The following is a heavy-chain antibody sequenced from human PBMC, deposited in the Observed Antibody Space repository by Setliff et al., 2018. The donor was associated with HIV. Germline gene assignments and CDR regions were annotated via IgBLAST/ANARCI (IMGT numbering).Heavy chain of an antibody. J-gene: IGHJ4*02. CDR3: ARGRRYFGDYYY. D-gene: IGHD4-17*01. CDR1: GFPVSGNY. Sequence: GESLKISCAVSGFPVSGNYMSWVRQAPGKGLEWVSVIYRDGATHYADFVKGRFTISRDIAKNTIYLQMNSLTSEDTAFYYCARGRRYFGDYYYWGQGTLVTVSS. V-gene: IGHV3-53*01. CDR2: IYRDGAT.